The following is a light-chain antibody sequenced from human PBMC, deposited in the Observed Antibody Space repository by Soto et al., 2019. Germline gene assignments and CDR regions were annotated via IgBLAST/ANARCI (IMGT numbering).Light chain of an antibody. CDR2: DVS. CDR1: SSDVGGYNY. CDR3: SSYTSSSTYVI. Sequence: QSVLTQPASVSGSPGQSITISCTGTSSDVGGYNYVSWYQQHPGKAPKLMIYDVSNRPSAVSYRFSGSKSANTASLTISGLQVEDEADYYCSSYTSSSTYVIFGGGTKVTVL. J-gene: IGLJ2*01. V-gene: IGLV2-14*01.